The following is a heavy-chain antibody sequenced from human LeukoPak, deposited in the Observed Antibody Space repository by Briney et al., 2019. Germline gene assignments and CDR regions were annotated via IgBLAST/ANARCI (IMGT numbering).Heavy chain of an antibody. J-gene: IGHJ3*02. CDR3: ARVGDPMIGKDARIDI. CDR2: IIPILGIA. CDR1: GGTFSSYA. Sequence: SVKVSCKASGGTFSSYAISWVRQAPGQGLEWMGRIIPILGIANYAQKFQGRVTITADKSTSTAYMELSSLRSEDTAVYYCARVGDPMIGKDARIDIWGQGTMVTVSS. D-gene: IGHD3-22*01. V-gene: IGHV1-69*04.